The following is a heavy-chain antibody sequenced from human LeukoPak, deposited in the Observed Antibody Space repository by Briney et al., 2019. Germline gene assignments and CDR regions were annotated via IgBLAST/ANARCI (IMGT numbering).Heavy chain of an antibody. CDR3: ARDLVLSVSEYYFDY. D-gene: IGHD2-8*02. CDR1: GGSISSGGYS. J-gene: IGHJ4*02. Sequence: SETLSLTCAVSGGSISSGGYSWSWIRQPPGKGLEWIGRIYTSGSTNYNPSLKSRVTMSVDTSKNQFSLKLSSVTAADTAVYYCARDLVLSVSEYYFDYWGQGTLVTVSS. CDR2: IYTSGST. V-gene: IGHV4-61*02.